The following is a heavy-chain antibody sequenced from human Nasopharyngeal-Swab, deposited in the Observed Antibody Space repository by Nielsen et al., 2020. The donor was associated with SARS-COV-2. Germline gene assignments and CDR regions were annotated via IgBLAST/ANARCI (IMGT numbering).Heavy chain of an antibody. Sequence: SETLSLTCTVSGGSISSYYWSWIRQRPGKGLEWIGYIYYSGSTNYNPSPKSRVTISVDTSKNQFSLKLSSVTAADTAVYYCARFWYGSGSYYPHFDYWGQGTLVTVSS. J-gene: IGHJ4*02. D-gene: IGHD3-10*01. CDR3: ARFWYGSGSYYPHFDY. V-gene: IGHV4-59*01. CDR2: IYYSGST. CDR1: GGSISSYY.